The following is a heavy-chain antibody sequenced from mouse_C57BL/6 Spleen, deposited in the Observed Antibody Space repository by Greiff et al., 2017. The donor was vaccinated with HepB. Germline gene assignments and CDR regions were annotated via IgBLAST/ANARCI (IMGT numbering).Heavy chain of an antibody. CDR3: TRDLSYGSRRYYFDY. Sequence: QVQLQQSGAELVRPGASVTLSCKASGYTFTDYEMHWVKQTPVHGLEWIGAIDPETGGTAYNQKFKGKAILTADKSSSTAYMELRSLTSEDSAVYYCTRDLSYGSRRYYFDYWGQGTTLTVSS. CDR1: GYTFTDYE. D-gene: IGHD1-1*01. CDR2: IDPETGGT. V-gene: IGHV1-15*01. J-gene: IGHJ2*01.